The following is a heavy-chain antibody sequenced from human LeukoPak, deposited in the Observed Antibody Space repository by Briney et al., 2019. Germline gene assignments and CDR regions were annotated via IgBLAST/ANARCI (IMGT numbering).Heavy chain of an antibody. CDR3: ARDGRGGHNDF. CDR2: IKDDGSDK. D-gene: IGHD4-23*01. J-gene: IGHJ4*02. CDR1: GFNFGGYW. V-gene: IGHV3-7*01. Sequence: PGGSLRLSCAASGFNFGGYWMTWVRQAPGKGLEWVANIKDDGSDKYYVDSVKGRFTISRDNAKNSLFLQMGGLRVDDTAVYFCARDGRGGHNDFWGQGTLITVSS.